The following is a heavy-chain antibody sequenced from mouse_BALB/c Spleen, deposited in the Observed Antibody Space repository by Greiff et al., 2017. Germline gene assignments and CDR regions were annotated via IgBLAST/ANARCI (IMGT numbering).Heavy chain of an antibody. V-gene: IGHV10S3*01. CDR2: IRSKSNNYAT. D-gene: IGHD2-4*01. CDR3: SAMIGDY. CDR1: GFTFNTNA. Sequence: TGGGLVQPKGSLKLSCAASGFTFNTNAMNWVRQAPGKGLEWVARIRSKSNNYATYYADSVKDRFTISRDDSQSMLYLQMNNLKTEDTAMYYCSAMIGDYWGQGTSVTVSS. J-gene: IGHJ4*01.